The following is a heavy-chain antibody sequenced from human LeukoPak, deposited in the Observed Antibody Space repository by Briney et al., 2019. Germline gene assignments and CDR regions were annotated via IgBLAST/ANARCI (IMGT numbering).Heavy chain of an antibody. J-gene: IGHJ5*02. D-gene: IGHD6-13*01. CDR2: IKHDEIEK. Sequence: GGSLRLSCVASGFIFNNYWMSWVRQAPGKGLEWVANIKHDEIEKYYVDSVKGRFTISRDNAKNSLFLQMNSLRAEDTAVYYCAGVSSSWYAGNWFDPWGQGTLVTVSS. V-gene: IGHV3-7*03. CDR1: GFIFNNYW. CDR3: AGVSSSWYAGNWFDP.